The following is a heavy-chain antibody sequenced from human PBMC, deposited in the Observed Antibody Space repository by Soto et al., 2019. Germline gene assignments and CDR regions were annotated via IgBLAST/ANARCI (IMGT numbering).Heavy chain of an antibody. J-gene: IGHJ3*02. CDR3: ARVLGGAFDI. D-gene: IGHD1-26*01. CDR2: IYYSGST. Sequence: SETLSLTCPVSGGSISSYYWSWIRQPPGKGLEWIGCIYYSGSTNYNPSLKSRVTISVDTSKNQFSLKLSSVTAADTAVYYCARVLGGAFDIWGQGTMVTVSS. CDR1: GGSISSYY. V-gene: IGHV4-59*08.